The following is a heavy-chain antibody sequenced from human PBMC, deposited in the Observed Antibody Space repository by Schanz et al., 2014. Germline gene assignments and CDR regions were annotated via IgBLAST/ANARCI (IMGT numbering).Heavy chain of an antibody. CDR3: ATIGVNDYWRFGLDL. D-gene: IGHD3-16*01. J-gene: IGHJ6*02. Sequence: QVPLVQSGAEVRKLGSSVRVSCKASGGTFTSYAFSWVRQAPGQGLEWMGRIIPIVDITNYAQKFLGRVTITADKSTSTAYMELKSLRSADTAVYYCATIGVNDYWRFGLDLWGQGTTVAVSS. CDR2: IIPIVDIT. CDR1: GGTFTSYA. V-gene: IGHV1-69*04.